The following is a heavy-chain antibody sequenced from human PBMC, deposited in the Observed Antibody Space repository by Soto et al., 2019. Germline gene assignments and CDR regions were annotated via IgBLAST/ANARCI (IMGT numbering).Heavy chain of an antibody. CDR3: ARVGWFGELLSGTYFDY. J-gene: IGHJ4*02. V-gene: IGHV3-30-3*01. CDR2: ISYDGSNK. D-gene: IGHD3-10*01. Sequence: QVQLVESGGGVVQPGRSLRLSCAASGFTFSSYAMHWVRQAPGKGLEWVAVISYDGSNKYYADSVKGRFTISRDNSKNTLYLQMNSLRAEDTAVYYCARVGWFGELLSGTYFDYWGQGTLVTVSS. CDR1: GFTFSSYA.